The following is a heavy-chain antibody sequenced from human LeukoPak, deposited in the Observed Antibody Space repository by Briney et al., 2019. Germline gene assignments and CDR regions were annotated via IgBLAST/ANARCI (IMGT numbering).Heavy chain of an antibody. CDR1: GFTFSSYW. CDR3: ARDPDPGTADY. CDR2: IKEDGSEK. Sequence: GGSLRLSCAASGFTFSSYWMSWVRQAPGKGLEWVANIKEDGSEKYYVDSVKGRFTTSRDNAKNSLYLQMRSLRAEDTAVYYCARDPDPGTADYWGQGTLVTVSS. V-gene: IGHV3-7*01. D-gene: IGHD1-14*01. J-gene: IGHJ4*02.